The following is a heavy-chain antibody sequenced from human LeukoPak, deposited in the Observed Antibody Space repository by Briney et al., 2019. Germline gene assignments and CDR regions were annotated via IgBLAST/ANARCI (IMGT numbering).Heavy chain of an antibody. D-gene: IGHD6-13*01. J-gene: IGHJ5*02. V-gene: IGHV4-30-4*08. CDR3: ARDVQAAAAGKGFDP. CDR1: GDSINSGENY. Sequence: SETLSLTCTVSGDSINSGENYWSWIRQPPGKGLEWIGHIYHSGTTYYNPSVKSRMTISVDTSKNQFSLKIRSVTAADTAVYYCARDVQAAAAGKGFDPWGQGTLVTVSS. CDR2: IYHSGTT.